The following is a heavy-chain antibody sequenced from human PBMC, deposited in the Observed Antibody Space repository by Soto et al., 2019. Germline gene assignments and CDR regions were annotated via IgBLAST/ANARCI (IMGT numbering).Heavy chain of an antibody. Sequence: GGSLRLSCAASGFTFSSYGMHWVRQAPGKGLEWVAVISYDGSNKYYADSVKGRFTISRDNSKNTLYLQMNSLRAEDTAVYYCAKDYYDSSGWGSPPQYYYYGMDVWGQGTTVTVSS. J-gene: IGHJ6*02. CDR2: ISYDGSNK. V-gene: IGHV3-30*18. CDR3: AKDYYDSSGWGSPPQYYYYGMDV. CDR1: GFTFSSYG. D-gene: IGHD3-22*01.